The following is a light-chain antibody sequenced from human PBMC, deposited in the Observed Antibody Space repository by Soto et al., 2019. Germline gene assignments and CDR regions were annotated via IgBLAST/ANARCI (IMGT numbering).Light chain of an antibody. Sequence: QSVLTQPPSASGSPGQSVAISCTGTSSDIGAYNYVSWYQQYPGKAPKLILYEVSTRPSGVPDRFSGSKSGNTASLTVSGLQADDEAHYYCSSYAGNNMYVVFGGGTKLTVL. CDR3: SSYAGNNMYVV. V-gene: IGLV2-8*01. CDR2: EVS. J-gene: IGLJ2*01. CDR1: SSDIGAYNY.